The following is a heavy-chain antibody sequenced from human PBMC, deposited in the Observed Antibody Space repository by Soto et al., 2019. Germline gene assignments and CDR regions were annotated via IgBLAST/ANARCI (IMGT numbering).Heavy chain of an antibody. J-gene: IGHJ5*02. CDR2: INSDGSST. CDR3: ARDEGRRDFWSGYPFSWFDP. D-gene: IGHD3-3*01. CDR1: GFTFSSYW. V-gene: IGHV3-74*01. Sequence: SLRLSCAASGFTFSSYWMHWVRQAPGKGLVWVSRINSDGSSTSYADSVKGRFTISRDNAKNTLYLQMNSLRAEDTAVYYCARDEGRRDFWSGYPFSWFDPWGQGTLVTVSS.